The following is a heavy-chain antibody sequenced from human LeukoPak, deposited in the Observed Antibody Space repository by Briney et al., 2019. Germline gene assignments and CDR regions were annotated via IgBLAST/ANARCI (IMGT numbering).Heavy chain of an antibody. Sequence: ASVKVSCKASGHTFTGYYMHWVRQAPGQGLEWMGWINPNSGGTNYAQKFQGRVTMTRDTSISTAYMELSRLRSDDTAVYYCARATSSWYSYYFDYWGQGTLVTVSS. CDR1: GHTFTGYY. V-gene: IGHV1-2*02. D-gene: IGHD6-13*01. J-gene: IGHJ4*02. CDR2: INPNSGGT. CDR3: ARATSSWYSYYFDY.